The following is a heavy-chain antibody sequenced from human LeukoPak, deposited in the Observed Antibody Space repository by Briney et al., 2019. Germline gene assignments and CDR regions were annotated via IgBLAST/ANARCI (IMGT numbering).Heavy chain of an antibody. CDR1: GLSFSSNS. CDR3: VRETLGAGDY. D-gene: IGHD1-26*01. Sequence: GGSLRLSCAASGLSFSSNSMHWVRQAPGKGLEWVAVMSRDGVNGHYSESVKGRFTVSSDNSRNTVYLQMSGLSAEDTALYYCVRETLGAGDYWSQGTFVAVSS. J-gene: IGHJ4*02. CDR2: MSRDGVNG. V-gene: IGHV3-30*03.